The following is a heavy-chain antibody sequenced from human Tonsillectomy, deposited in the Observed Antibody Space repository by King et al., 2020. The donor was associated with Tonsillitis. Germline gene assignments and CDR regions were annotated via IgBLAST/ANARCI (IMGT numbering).Heavy chain of an antibody. Sequence: VQLVESGGGLVQPGGSLRLSCAASGFTFSSYSMNWVRQAPGKGLEWVSYISSSSSTIYYADSVKGLFTISRDNAKNSLYLQMNSLRAEDTAVYYCARDERGYSGYDYGIDYWGQGTLVTVSS. D-gene: IGHD5-12*01. J-gene: IGHJ4*02. CDR1: GFTFSSYS. V-gene: IGHV3-48*01. CDR2: ISSSSSTI. CDR3: ARDERGYSGYDYGIDY.